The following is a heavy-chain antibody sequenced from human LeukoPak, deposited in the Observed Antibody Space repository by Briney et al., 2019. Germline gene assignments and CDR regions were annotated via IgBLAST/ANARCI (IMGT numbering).Heavy chain of an antibody. D-gene: IGHD4-23*01. Sequence: ASVKVSCKASGYTFTSYSISWVRQAPGQGLEWMGWISAYNGNTIYAQKVKGRVTMTSDTSTSTVYMDLSSLRSEDTAVYYCARDQGYGGNTGPFDYWGQGTLVTVSS. CDR2: ISAYNGNT. CDR1: GYTFTSYS. J-gene: IGHJ4*02. V-gene: IGHV1-18*01. CDR3: ARDQGYGGNTGPFDY.